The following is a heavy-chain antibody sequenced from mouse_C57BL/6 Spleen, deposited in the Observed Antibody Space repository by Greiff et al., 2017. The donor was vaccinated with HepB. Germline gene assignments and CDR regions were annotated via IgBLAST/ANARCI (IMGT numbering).Heavy chain of an antibody. CDR3: ARSGDPVYDYDRAWFAY. D-gene: IGHD2-4*01. J-gene: IGHJ3*01. Sequence: QVQLQQPGAELVKPGASVKLSCKASGYTFTSYWMHWVKQRPGRGLEWIGRIDPNSGGTKYNEKFKSKATLTVDKPSSTAYMQLSSLTSEDSAVYYCARSGDPVYDYDRAWFAYWGQGTLVTVSA. CDR1: GYTFTSYW. V-gene: IGHV1-72*01. CDR2: IDPNSGGT.